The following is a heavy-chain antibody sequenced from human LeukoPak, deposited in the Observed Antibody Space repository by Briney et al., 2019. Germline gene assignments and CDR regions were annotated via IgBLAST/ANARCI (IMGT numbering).Heavy chain of an antibody. CDR2: ISGSGGST. CDR1: GFTFSSYA. V-gene: IGHV3-23*01. CDR3: AKDFLKRQQLAYYFDY. Sequence: GGSLRLSCAASGFTFSSYAMSWVRQAPGKGLEWVSAISGSGGSTYYADSVKGRFTISRDNSKNTLYLQMNSLRAEDTAVYYCAKDFLKRQQLAYYFDYWGQGALVTVSS. J-gene: IGHJ4*02. D-gene: IGHD6-13*01.